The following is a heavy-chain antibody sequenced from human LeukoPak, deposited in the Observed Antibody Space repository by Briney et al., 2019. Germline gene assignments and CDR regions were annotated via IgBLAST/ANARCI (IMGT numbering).Heavy chain of an antibody. CDR1: GFTFSTYW. Sequence: GGSLRLSCAASGFTFSTYWMTWVRRAPGKGLEWVANMKRDGSEIYYAGSVKGRFTISRDNAKNSLYLQMNSLRAEDTAVYYCARYTEYYFDYWGQGTLVTVSS. CDR2: MKRDGSEI. D-gene: IGHD2-2*02. CDR3: ARYTEYYFDY. J-gene: IGHJ4*02. V-gene: IGHV3-7*01.